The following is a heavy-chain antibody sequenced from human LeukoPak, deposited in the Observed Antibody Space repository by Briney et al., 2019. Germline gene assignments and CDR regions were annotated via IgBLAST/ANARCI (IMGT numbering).Heavy chain of an antibody. D-gene: IGHD3-22*01. Sequence: SETLSLTCAVYGGSFSGYYWSWIRQPPGKGLEWIGEINHSGSTNYNPSLKSRVTISVDTSKNQFSLKLSSVTAADTAVYYCARAPNNYYDSSGYYYGTFDYWGQGTLVTVSS. V-gene: IGHV4-34*01. CDR3: ARAPNNYYDSSGYYYGTFDY. CDR2: INHSGST. CDR1: GGSFSGYY. J-gene: IGHJ4*02.